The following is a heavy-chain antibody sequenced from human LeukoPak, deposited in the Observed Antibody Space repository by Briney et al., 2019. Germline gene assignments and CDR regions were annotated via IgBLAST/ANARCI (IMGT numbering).Heavy chain of an antibody. CDR1: GYTFTSYG. CDR2: ISAYNGNT. V-gene: IGHV1-18*01. Sequence: ASVKVSCKASGYTFTSYGISWVRQAPGQGLEWMGWISAYNGNTNYAQKLQGRVTMTTDTSTSTAYMELRSLRSDDTAVYYCAREKNDQLLKLYYYYYGMDVWGQGTTVTVSS. J-gene: IGHJ6*02. D-gene: IGHD2-2*01. CDR3: AREKNDQLLKLYYYYYGMDV.